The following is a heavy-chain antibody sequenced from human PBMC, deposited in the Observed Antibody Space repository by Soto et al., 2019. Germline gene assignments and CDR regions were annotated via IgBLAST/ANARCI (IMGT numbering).Heavy chain of an antibody. CDR3: VREVPEYPSFDY. V-gene: IGHV4-61*01. Sequence: SETLSLTCTVSGGSVSSGSYYWSWIRQPPGKGLEWIGYIYYSGSTNYNPSLKSRVTISVDTSKNQFSLKLSSVTAADTAVYYCVREVPEYPSFDYWGQGTLVTVSS. CDR2: IYYSGST. CDR1: GGSVSSGSYY. J-gene: IGHJ4*02.